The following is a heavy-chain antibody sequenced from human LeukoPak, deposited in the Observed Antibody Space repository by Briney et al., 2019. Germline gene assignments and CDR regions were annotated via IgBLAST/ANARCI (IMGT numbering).Heavy chain of an antibody. CDR3: ATYRQVLLPFES. D-gene: IGHD2-8*02. CDR2: IFPSGGEI. CDR1: GGSISSYY. V-gene: IGHV3-53*01. Sequence: ETLSLTCTVSGGSISSYYWGWIRQPPGKGLEWVSSIFPSGGEIHYADSVRGRFTISRDNSKSTLSLQMNSLRAEDTAIYYCATYRQVLLPFESWGQGTPVTVSS. J-gene: IGHJ4*02.